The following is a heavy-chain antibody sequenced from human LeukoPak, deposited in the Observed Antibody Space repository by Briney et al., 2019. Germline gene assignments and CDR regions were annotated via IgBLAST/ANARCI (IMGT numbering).Heavy chain of an antibody. Sequence: GSLRLSCAASGFTFSNYWMTWVRQAPRKGLEWVANIKQDGSKKYYVTSVKGGFTTSRDNAKNSLFLQMHRLRAEDTAVYYCARDVSDENGSSSRIHLDSWGQGTLVSVSS. J-gene: IGHJ4*02. D-gene: IGHD6-6*01. CDR3: ARDVSDENGSSSRIHLDS. CDR1: GFTFSNYW. V-gene: IGHV3-7*01. CDR2: IKQDGSKK.